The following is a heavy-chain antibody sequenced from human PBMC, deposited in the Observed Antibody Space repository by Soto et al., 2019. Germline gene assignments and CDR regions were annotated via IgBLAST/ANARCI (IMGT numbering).Heavy chain of an antibody. D-gene: IGHD6-6*01. CDR1: GGTFSSYA. Sequence: PSVKVSCKASGGTFSSYAISWVRQAPGQGLEWMGGIIPIFGTANYAQKFQGRVTITADESTSTAYMELSSLRSEDTAVYYCARRAVIYSSSLRRTYYYGMDVWGQGTTVTVSS. CDR2: IIPIFGTA. J-gene: IGHJ6*02. CDR3: ARRAVIYSSSLRRTYYYGMDV. V-gene: IGHV1-69*13.